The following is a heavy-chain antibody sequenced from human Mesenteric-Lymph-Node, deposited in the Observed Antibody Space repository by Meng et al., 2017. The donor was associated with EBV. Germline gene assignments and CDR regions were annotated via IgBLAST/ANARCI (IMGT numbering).Heavy chain of an antibody. J-gene: IGHJ4*02. D-gene: IGHD2-15*01. V-gene: IGHV3-23*01. CDR1: GFSFSSYA. CDR3: ARGWWLDY. CDR2: ISGSGSST. Sequence: EVRLLGSGGGSLQPGGSLRLSCAASGFSFSSYAMSWVRQAPGRGLEWVSSISGSGSSTYYADSVKGRFTISRDNSKNTLYLQMNSLRAEDTAVYYCARGWWLDYWGQGTLVTVSS.